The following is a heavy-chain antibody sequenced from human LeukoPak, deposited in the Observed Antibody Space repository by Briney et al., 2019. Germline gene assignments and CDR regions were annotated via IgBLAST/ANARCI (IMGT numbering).Heavy chain of an antibody. CDR3: ASGWGEYSSSSAGVSY. CDR2: IIPIFGTA. Sequence: VASVKVSCKASGYTFTSYGISWVRQAPGQGLEWMGGIIPIFGTANYAQKFQGRVTITADESTSTAYMELSSLRSEDTAVYYCASGWGEYSSSSAGVSYWGQGTLVTVSS. D-gene: IGHD6-6*01. V-gene: IGHV1-69*13. J-gene: IGHJ4*02. CDR1: GYTFTSYG.